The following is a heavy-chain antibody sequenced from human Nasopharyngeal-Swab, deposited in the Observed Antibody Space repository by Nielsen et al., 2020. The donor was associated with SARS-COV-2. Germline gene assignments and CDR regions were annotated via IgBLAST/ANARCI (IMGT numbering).Heavy chain of an antibody. Sequence: GESLKISCQGSGYSFTSYWISWVRQMPGKGLEWMGRIDPSDSYTNYSPSFQGHVTISADKSISTAYLQWSSLKASDTAMYYCAGRGSGSYEDYWGQGTLVTVSS. CDR2: IDPSDSYT. V-gene: IGHV5-10-1*01. D-gene: IGHD3-10*01. CDR1: GYSFTSYW. J-gene: IGHJ4*02. CDR3: AGRGSGSYEDY.